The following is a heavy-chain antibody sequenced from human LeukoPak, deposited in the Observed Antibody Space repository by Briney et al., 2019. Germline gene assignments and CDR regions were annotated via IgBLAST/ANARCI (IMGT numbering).Heavy chain of an antibody. CDR2: IYHRGSA. D-gene: IGHD1-26*01. V-gene: IGHV4-61*01. J-gene: IGHJ4*02. Sequence: SETLSLTCTVSGGSISSSSYYWGWIRQPPGKGLEWIGYIYHRGSANYNPSLKSRVTISVDTSKNQFSLTLSSVTAADAAVYYCARDAAGWGSYYNFDYWGQGTLVTVSS. CDR3: ARDAAGWGSYYNFDY. CDR1: GGSISSSSYY.